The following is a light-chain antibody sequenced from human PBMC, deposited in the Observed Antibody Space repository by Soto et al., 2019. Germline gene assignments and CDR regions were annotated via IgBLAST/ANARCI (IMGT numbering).Light chain of an antibody. CDR1: NSDIGSYDL. J-gene: IGLJ2*01. CDR3: CSYAGTSALV. Sequence: HSALTQPASVSGSPGQSITISCTGTNSDIGSYDLVSWYQQHPGKAPKLMIYEVSKRPSGLSNRFSGSKSGNTASLTISGLQAEDGADYYCCSYAGTSALVFGGGTQLTVL. CDR2: EVS. V-gene: IGLV2-23*02.